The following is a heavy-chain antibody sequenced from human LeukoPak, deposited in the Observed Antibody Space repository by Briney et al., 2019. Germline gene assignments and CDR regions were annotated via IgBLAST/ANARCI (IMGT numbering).Heavy chain of an antibody. D-gene: IGHD6-13*01. Sequence: SETLSLTCTVSGGSISSSSYYWGWIRQPPGKGLEWIGSIYYSGNTYYNPSLKSRVTISVDTSKNQFSLKLSSVTAADTAVYYCARSTYSSSWGYGANWFDPWGQGTLVTVSS. J-gene: IGHJ5*02. CDR3: ARSTYSSSWGYGANWFDP. V-gene: IGHV4-39*07. CDR2: IYYSGNT. CDR1: GGSISSSSYY.